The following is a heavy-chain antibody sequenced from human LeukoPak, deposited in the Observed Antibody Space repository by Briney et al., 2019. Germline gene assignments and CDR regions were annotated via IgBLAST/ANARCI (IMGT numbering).Heavy chain of an antibody. CDR3: TRQRRGTYYAFDS. V-gene: IGHV3-11*01. CDR1: GFSISDYY. Sequence: GGSLRLSCDASGFSISDYYMSWIRQSPGKGLEWISYVTSGGASTNYADSVKGRFTISRDKAKNSVALQLNSLRAEDTAVYYCTRQRRGTYYAFDSWGQGTLVTVSS. CDR2: VTSGGAST. D-gene: IGHD3-16*01. J-gene: IGHJ4*02.